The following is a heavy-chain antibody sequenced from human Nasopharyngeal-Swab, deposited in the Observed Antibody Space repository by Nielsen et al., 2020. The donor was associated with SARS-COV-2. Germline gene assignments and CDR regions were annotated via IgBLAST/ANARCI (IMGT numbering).Heavy chain of an antibody. D-gene: IGHD4-17*01. J-gene: IGHJ4*02. CDR3: THGDYRY. V-gene: IGHV3-73*01. CDR2: IRSKANSYAT. Sequence: GESLKISCAASGFTFSGSAMHWVRQASGKGLEWVGRIRSKANSYATAYAASVKGRFTISRDDSKNTAYLQMNSLKTADTAVYYCTHGDYRYWGQGTLVTVSS. CDR1: GFTFSGSA.